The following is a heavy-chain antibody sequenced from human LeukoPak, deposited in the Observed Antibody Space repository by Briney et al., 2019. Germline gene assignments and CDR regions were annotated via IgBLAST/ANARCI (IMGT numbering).Heavy chain of an antibody. Sequence: GGSLRLSCAASGFTFSAYSMNWVRQAPGKGLEWVSSISSSSSYIYYADSVKGRFTISRDNAKNPLYLQMNSLRAEDTAVYYCARAFRGPSFDPWGQGTLVTVSS. CDR2: ISSSSSYI. CDR3: ARAFRGPSFDP. J-gene: IGHJ5*02. V-gene: IGHV3-21*01. CDR1: GFTFSAYS.